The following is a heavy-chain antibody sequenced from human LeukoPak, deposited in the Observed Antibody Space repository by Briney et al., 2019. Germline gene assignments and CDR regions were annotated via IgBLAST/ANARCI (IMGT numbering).Heavy chain of an antibody. CDR2: ISSSSSTI. V-gene: IGHV3-48*01. J-gene: IGHJ4*02. Sequence: GGSLRLSCAASGFTFSSYSMNWVRQAPGKGLEWVSYISSSSSTIYYADSVKGRFTISRGNAKNSLYLQMNSLRAEDTAVYYCARNPRFLEWLPFYFDYWGQGTLVTVSS. CDR1: GFTFSSYS. CDR3: ARNPRFLEWLPFYFDY. D-gene: IGHD3-3*01.